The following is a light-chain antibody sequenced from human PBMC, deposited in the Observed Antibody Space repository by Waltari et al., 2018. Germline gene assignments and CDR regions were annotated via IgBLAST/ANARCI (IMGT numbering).Light chain of an antibody. CDR1: SRDIGFHNY. V-gene: IGLV2-14*03. CDR2: DVD. J-gene: IGLJ2*01. CDR3: SSCTSSSTPEVV. Sequence: QSALTQPASVSGSPGQSITISCTGTSRDIGFHNYVSWSQQHPGKAPQLMIYDVDHRPSGVSNRFSGSKSGNTASLTISGLQAEDEADYYCSSCTSSSTPEVVFGGGTKLTVL.